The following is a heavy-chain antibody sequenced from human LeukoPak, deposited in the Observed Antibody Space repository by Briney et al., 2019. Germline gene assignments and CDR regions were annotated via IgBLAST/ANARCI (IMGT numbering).Heavy chain of an antibody. J-gene: IGHJ4*02. CDR2: ISSSSGTI. V-gene: IGHV3-48*02. Sequence: GGSLRLSCAASGFRFSSYSMNWVRQAPGKGLEWVSYISSSSGTIYYADSVKGRFTISRDNAKNSLYLLMNSLRDEDTAVYYCARDSSGWYRSDYWGQGTPVTVSS. D-gene: IGHD6-19*01. CDR3: ARDSSGWYRSDY. CDR1: GFRFSSYS.